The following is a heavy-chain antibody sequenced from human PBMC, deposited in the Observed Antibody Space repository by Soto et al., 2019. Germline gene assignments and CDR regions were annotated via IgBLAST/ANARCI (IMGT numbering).Heavy chain of an antibody. D-gene: IGHD2-2*02. CDR3: ARSLTEGYCTITGCYTRPLYGRDV. V-gene: IGHV1-2*02. Sequence: ASVRVSCEDSGYTLSGNYIHWLRQAPGQVLEWMGWINPNSGGTNYAQKFQGRVTVTRDTPTSTAYMELSRLTSDDTAVYYCARSLTEGYCTITGCYTRPLYGRDVWGQGTTVTVS. J-gene: IGHJ6*02. CDR1: GYTLSGNY. CDR2: INPNSGGT.